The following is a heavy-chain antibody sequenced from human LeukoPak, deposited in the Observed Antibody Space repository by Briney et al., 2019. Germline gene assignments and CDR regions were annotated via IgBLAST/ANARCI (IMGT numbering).Heavy chain of an antibody. D-gene: IGHD3-16*01. J-gene: IGHJ6*03. Sequence: GGSLRLSCAASGFTFSSYGMHWVRQAPGKGLDLVALIASDGSTKYYADSVKGRFTISRGNSKNTLYLQMNSLRAEDTAVYYCARDQAASFYFWYYYMDVWGKGTTVTVSS. CDR3: ARDQAASFYFWYYYMDV. CDR2: IASDGSTK. CDR1: GFTFSSYG. V-gene: IGHV3-30*03.